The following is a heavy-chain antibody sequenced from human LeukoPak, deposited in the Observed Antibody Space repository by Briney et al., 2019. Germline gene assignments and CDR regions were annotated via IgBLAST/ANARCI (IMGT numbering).Heavy chain of an antibody. CDR1: GFTFSTYW. Sequence: GGSLRLSCAASGFTFSTYWMSWVRQAPGKGLEWVANIKQDGSEKYYVDSVKGRFTISRDNAKNSLYLQMNSLRAEDTAVYFCARGSSGWYLEEGYDYWGQGTLVTVSS. V-gene: IGHV3-7*01. CDR2: IKQDGSEK. D-gene: IGHD6-19*01. J-gene: IGHJ4*02. CDR3: ARGSSGWYLEEGYDY.